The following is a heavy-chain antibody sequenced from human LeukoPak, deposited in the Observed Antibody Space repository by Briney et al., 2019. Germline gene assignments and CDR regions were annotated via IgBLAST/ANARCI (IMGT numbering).Heavy chain of an antibody. CDR1: GFTFSGFA. CDR2: IRSKANSYAT. J-gene: IGHJ4*02. D-gene: IGHD3-16*01. Sequence: GGSLRLSCAASGFTFSGFAMHWVGQASGKGLEWVGRIRSKANSYATAYAASVKGRFTISRDDSKNTAYLQMNSLKTEDTAVYYCTRAGDDYVGEDFDYWGQGTLVTVSS. V-gene: IGHV3-73*01. CDR3: TRAGDDYVGEDFDY.